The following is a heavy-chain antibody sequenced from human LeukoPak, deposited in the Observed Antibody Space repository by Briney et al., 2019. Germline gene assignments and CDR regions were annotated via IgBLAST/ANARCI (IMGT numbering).Heavy chain of an antibody. CDR1: GYTFTGYY. D-gene: IGHD6-19*01. Sequence: ASVKVSCKASGYTFTGYYMHWVRQAPGQGLEWMGWINPNSGGTNYAQKFQGRVAMTRDTSISTAYMELSRLRSDDTAVYYCARGVSSGWPKPDYWGQGILVTVSS. V-gene: IGHV1-2*02. CDR3: ARGVSSGWPKPDY. CDR2: INPNSGGT. J-gene: IGHJ4*02.